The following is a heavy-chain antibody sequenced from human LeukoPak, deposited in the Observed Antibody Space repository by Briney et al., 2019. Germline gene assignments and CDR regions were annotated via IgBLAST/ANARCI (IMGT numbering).Heavy chain of an antibody. CDR2: ISSSSSYI. D-gene: IGHD5-18*01. CDR1: GFTFSSYS. J-gene: IGHJ4*02. CDR3: ARGTAMANFDY. V-gene: IGHV3-21*01. Sequence: PGGSLRLSCAASGFTFSSYSMNWVRQAPGKGLEWVSSISSSSSYIYYADLVKGRFTISRDNAKNSLYLQMNSQRAEDTAVYYCARGTAMANFDYWGQGTLVTVSS.